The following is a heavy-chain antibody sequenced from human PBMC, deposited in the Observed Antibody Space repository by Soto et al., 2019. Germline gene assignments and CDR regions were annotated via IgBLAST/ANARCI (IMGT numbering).Heavy chain of an antibody. J-gene: IGHJ5*02. CDR1: GFTGSKTY. Sequence: PGKSLRLCCAASGFTGSKTYMTWGRQPPGKGLECVSVIYTAGGTNYADSVKGRFIISRDNSKNTLYLQMNSLRAEDTAVYYCARALPVAKGGFDPGGQGTLVTVSA. CDR2: IYTAGGT. V-gene: IGHV3-53*01. D-gene: IGHD2-2*01. CDR3: ARALPVAKGGFDP.